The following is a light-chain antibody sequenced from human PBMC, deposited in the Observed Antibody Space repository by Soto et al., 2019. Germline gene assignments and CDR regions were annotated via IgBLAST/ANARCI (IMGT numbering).Light chain of an antibody. J-gene: IGKJ4*01. CDR2: SAS. Sequence: DIQMTQSQSSLSASVGDRFTITCQASQDTSSYLNWYQQKPGKAPKLLIYSASNLETGVPPRFSGSGSGTDFTFTISRLQPEDIATYYCQQYYNLPRLTFGEGTKVEIK. CDR3: QQYYNLPRLT. CDR1: QDTSSY. V-gene: IGKV1-33*01.